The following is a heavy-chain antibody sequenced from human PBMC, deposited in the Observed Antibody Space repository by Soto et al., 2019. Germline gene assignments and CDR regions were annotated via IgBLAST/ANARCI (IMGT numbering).Heavy chain of an antibody. CDR2: IIPIFGTA. CDR1: GGTFSSYA. D-gene: IGHD3-22*01. Sequence: GASVKVSCKASGGTFSSYAISWVRQAPGQGLEWMGGIIPIFGTANYAQKFQGRVTITADESTSTAYMELSSLRSEDTAVYYCALRPYYYDSSGPRNIAYWGQGTLVTVSS. J-gene: IGHJ4*02. CDR3: ALRPYYYDSSGPRNIAY. V-gene: IGHV1-69*13.